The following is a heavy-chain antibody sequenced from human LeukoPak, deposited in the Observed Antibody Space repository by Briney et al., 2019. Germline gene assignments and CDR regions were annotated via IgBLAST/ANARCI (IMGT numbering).Heavy chain of an antibody. Sequence: GGSLRLSCAASGFTFSSYAMSWVHQAPGKGLEWVSGISGSGGSTYYADSVKGRFTISRDNTKNTLYLQMNSLRAEDTAVYYCAKDRHAPGRYCSSTSCFPFDSWGQGTLVTVSS. V-gene: IGHV3-23*01. CDR1: GFTFSSYA. CDR3: AKDRHAPGRYCSSTSCFPFDS. CDR2: ISGSGGST. D-gene: IGHD2-2*01. J-gene: IGHJ5*01.